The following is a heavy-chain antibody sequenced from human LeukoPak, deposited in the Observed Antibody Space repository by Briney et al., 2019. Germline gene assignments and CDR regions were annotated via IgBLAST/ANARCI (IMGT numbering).Heavy chain of an antibody. J-gene: IGHJ4*02. Sequence: PGGSLRLSCAASGFTVSSSYMSWVRQAPGKGLEWVSVLYSDGTTYYADSVKGRFSISRDNSKNTVYLQMNRLRAEDTAVFYCARDIGSSAGFDYWGQGTLVTVSS. CDR3: ARDIGSSAGFDY. CDR1: GFTVSSSY. V-gene: IGHV3-66*01. D-gene: IGHD6-13*01. CDR2: LYSDGTT.